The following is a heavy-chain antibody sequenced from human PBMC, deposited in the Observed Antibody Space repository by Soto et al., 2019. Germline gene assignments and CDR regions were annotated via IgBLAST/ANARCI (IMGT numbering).Heavy chain of an antibody. D-gene: IGHD4-17*01. Sequence: GGSLRLSCAASGFTFSSYWMSWVRQAPGKGLEWVANIKQDGSEKYYADSVKGRFTISRDNSKSTLYLQMNSLRAEDTAVYYCAREADYVNWFDPWGQGTLVTVSS. CDR3: AREADYVNWFDP. CDR2: IKQDGSEK. CDR1: GFTFSSYW. V-gene: IGHV3-7*01. J-gene: IGHJ5*02.